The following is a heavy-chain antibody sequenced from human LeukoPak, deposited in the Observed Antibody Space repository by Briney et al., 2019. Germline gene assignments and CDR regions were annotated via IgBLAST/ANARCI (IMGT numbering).Heavy chain of an antibody. CDR2: ISSSGSSI. CDR3: ARAYFDSSDYYYPDY. J-gene: IGHJ4*02. D-gene: IGHD3-22*01. CDR1: GFTFNNYE. V-gene: IGHV3-48*03. Sequence: GGSLRLSCAASGFTFNNYEMNWVRQAPGKGLEWVSYISSSGSSIYYADSVKGLFTISRDNAKNSLYLQMNSLRAEDTAVYYCARAYFDSSDYYYPDYWGQGTLVTVSS.